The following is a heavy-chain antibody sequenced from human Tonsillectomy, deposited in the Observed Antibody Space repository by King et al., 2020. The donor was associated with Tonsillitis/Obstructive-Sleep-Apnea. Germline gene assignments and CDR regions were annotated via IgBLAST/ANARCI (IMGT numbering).Heavy chain of an antibody. CDR2: ISYEGSDK. V-gene: IGHV3-30*04. CDR1: GFIFSSYA. J-gene: IGHJ4*02. CDR3: ATDRTPYDILTGPDS. Sequence: VQLVESGGGVVQPGRSLRLSCAASGFIFSSYAIHWVRQVPGKGLEWVAIISYEGSDKYYADSVKGRFTISRDNSKNTLYLQMNSPRAEDTAFYFCATDRTPYDILTGPDSWGQGTLVTVSS. D-gene: IGHD3-9*01.